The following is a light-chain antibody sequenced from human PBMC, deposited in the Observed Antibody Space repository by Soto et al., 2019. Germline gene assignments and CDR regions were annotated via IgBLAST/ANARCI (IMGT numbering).Light chain of an antibody. CDR3: QQSYSTPPT. CDR2: AAS. CDR1: QSISSY. Sequence: DIQITQSPSSLSASVGDRVTITCRASQSISSYLNWYQQKQGKAPKLLIYAASSLQSGVPSRFSGSGSGTDFTLTISSLQPEDFATYYCQQSYSTPPTFGQGTKVDIK. V-gene: IGKV1-39*01. J-gene: IGKJ1*01.